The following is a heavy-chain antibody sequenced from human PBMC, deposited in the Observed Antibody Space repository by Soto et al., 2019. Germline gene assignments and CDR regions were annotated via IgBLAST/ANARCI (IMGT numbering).Heavy chain of an antibody. CDR3: AKFSGYSYGSSAYFDY. CDR2: ISGSGGST. D-gene: IGHD5-18*01. V-gene: IGHV3-23*01. CDR1: GFTFSSYA. J-gene: IGHJ4*02. Sequence: GGSLRLSCAASGFTFSSYAMIWVRQAPGKGLEWVSAISGSGGSTYYADSVKGRFTISRDNSKNTLYLQMNSLRAEDTAVYYCAKFSGYSYGSSAYFDYWGQGTLVTVSS.